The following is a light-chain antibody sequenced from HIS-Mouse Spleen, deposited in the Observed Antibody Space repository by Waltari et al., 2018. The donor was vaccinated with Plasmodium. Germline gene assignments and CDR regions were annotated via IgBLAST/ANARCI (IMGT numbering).Light chain of an antibody. CDR1: QGISSY. Sequence: AIRMTQSPSSFPASIGDRVTITCRASQGISSYLAWYQQKQGKAPKLLIYAASTLQSGVPSRFSGSGSGTDFTLTISCLQSEDFATYYCQQYYSYPLTFGGGTKVEIK. J-gene: IGKJ4*01. CDR3: QQYYSYPLT. CDR2: AAS. V-gene: IGKV1-8*01.